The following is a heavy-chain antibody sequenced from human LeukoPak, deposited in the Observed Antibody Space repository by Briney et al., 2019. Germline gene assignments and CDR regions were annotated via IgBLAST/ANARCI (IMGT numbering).Heavy chain of an antibody. CDR1: GYTFTSYY. CDR2: INPSDGST. D-gene: IGHD3-10*01. J-gene: IGHJ4*02. Sequence: GASVKVSCMASGYTFTSYYMHWVRQAPGQGLEWMGIINPSDGSTSYAQKFQCSVTMYRDTSTSTVHMKLRSLRAEDTAVYYCERYYGSGNYYRFDYWGQGTLVTVSS. CDR3: ERYYGSGNYYRFDY. V-gene: IGHV1-46*01.